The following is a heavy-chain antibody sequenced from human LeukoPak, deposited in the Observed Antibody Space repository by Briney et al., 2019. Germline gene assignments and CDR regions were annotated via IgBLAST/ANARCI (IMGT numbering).Heavy chain of an antibody. Sequence: GGSLRLSCAASGFTFSSYAMSWVRQAPGKGLEWVSAISGSGGSTYYADSVKGRFTISRDNSKNTLYLQMNSLRAEDTAVYYCAKVRSYYYDSSVHREGYFDYWGQGTLVTVSS. J-gene: IGHJ4*02. CDR2: ISGSGGST. CDR1: GFTFSSYA. CDR3: AKVRSYYYDSSVHREGYFDY. D-gene: IGHD3-22*01. V-gene: IGHV3-23*01.